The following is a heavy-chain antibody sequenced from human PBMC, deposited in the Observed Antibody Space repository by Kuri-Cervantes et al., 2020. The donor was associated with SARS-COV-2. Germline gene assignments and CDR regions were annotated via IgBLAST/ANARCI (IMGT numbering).Heavy chain of an antibody. V-gene: IGHV3-7*03. Sequence: GGSLRLSCAASGFTFSSYWMSWVRQAPGKGLEWVANIKQDGSEKYYVDSVKGRYTISRDNSKNTLYLQMNSLRAEDTAVYYCANDVRLTVTTSSYYYGMDVWGQGTTVTVSS. D-gene: IGHD4-17*01. CDR3: ANDVRLTVTTSSYYYGMDV. J-gene: IGHJ6*02. CDR2: IKQDGSEK. CDR1: GFTFSSYW.